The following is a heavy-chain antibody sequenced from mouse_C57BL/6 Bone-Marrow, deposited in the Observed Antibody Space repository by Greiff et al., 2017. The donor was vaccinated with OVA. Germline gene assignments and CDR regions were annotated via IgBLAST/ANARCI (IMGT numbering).Heavy chain of an antibody. D-gene: IGHD1-1*01. J-gene: IGHJ2*01. V-gene: IGHV8-8*01. CDR1: GFSLSTFGMG. CDR3: ARIAFITPDY. CDR2: IWWGDDK. Sequence: QVTLKVSGPGILQPSQTLSLTCSFSGFSLSTFGMGVVWIRPPSGKGLVWLAHIWWGDDKYYNPALKSRLTISKDTSKNQVFRKIANVDTADTATDYCARIAFITPDYGGQGTTLTVSS.